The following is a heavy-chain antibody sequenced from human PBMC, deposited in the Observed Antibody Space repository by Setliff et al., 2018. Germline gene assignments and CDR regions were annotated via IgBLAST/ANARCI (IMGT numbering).Heavy chain of an antibody. CDR1: GGSISPYF. D-gene: IGHD2-21*01. Sequence: PSETLSLTCTVSGGSISPYFWSWVRQPPGKGLEWIGYVYHNGNTNFNPSLKSRVTMSVDTSKNQFALHLKSVTAADTAVYYCARDPGFHSGTWSLDSWGQGRLVTVSS. CDR2: VYHNGNT. J-gene: IGHJ4*02. V-gene: IGHV4-59*01. CDR3: ARDPGFHSGTWSLDS.